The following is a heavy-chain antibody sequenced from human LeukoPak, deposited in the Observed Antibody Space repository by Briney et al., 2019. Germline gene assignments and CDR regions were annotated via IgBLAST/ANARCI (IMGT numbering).Heavy chain of an antibody. CDR2: IIPIFGTA. CDR3: ARAPRAYDSRLDY. J-gene: IGHJ4*02. CDR1: GGTFSSYA. D-gene: IGHD3-22*01. V-gene: IGHV1-69*13. Sequence: GASVKVSCKASGGTFSSYAISWVRQAPGQGLEWMGGIIPIFGTANYAQKFQGRVTITADESTSTAYMELSSLRSEDTAVYYCARAPRAYDSRLDYWGQGTLVTVSS.